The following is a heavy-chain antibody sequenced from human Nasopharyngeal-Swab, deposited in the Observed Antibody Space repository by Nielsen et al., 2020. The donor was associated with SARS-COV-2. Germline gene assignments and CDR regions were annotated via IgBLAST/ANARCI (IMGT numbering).Heavy chain of an antibody. J-gene: IGHJ4*02. D-gene: IGHD4-17*01. CDR3: ARGNTVTTPPLDY. Sequence: GSLRLSCAGYGGSFSGYYWSWIRQPPGKGLEWIGEINHSGSTNYNPSLKSRVTISVDTSKNQFSLKLSSVTAADTAVYYCARGNTVTTPPLDYWGQGTLVTVSS. CDR1: GGSFSGYY. V-gene: IGHV4-34*01. CDR2: INHSGST.